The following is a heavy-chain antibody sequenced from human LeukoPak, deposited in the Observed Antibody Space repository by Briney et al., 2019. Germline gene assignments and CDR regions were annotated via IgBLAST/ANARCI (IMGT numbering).Heavy chain of an antibody. CDR3: ARGSLANNTALPTYYFDY. CDR1: GGSFSGYY. V-gene: IGHV4-34*01. J-gene: IGHJ4*02. Sequence: TPSETLSLTCAVYGGSFSGYYWSWIRQPPGKGLEWIGEINHSGSTNYNPSLKSRVTISVDTSKNQFSLKLSSVTAAGTAVYYCARGSLANNTALPTYYFDYWGQGTLVTVSS. D-gene: IGHD5-18*01. CDR2: INHSGST.